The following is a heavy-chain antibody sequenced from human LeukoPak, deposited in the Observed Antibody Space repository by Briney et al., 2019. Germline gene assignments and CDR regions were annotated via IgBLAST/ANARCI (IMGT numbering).Heavy chain of an antibody. CDR1: GYTFTTYA. CDR3: ARAGLGGGWYSHLDY. V-gene: IGHV1-3*01. D-gene: IGHD6-19*01. J-gene: IGHJ4*02. CDR2: INPGNGNT. Sequence: ASVKVSCKASGYTFTTYAIHWVRQAPGQGLEWMGWINPGNGNTKYSQKFQGRVTITRDTSASTAYMELSSLKSKDTAVYYCARAGLGGGWYSHLDYWGQGTLVTVSS.